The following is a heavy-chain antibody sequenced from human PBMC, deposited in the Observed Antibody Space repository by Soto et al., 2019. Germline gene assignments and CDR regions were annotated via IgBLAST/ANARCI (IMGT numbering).Heavy chain of an antibody. CDR3: AKVENRFIAARVDY. CDR2: ISGSGGST. J-gene: IGHJ4*02. CDR1: GFTFSSYA. V-gene: IGHV3-23*01. Sequence: EVQLLESGGGLVQPGGSLRLSCAASGFTFSSYAMSWVRQAPGKGLEWVSAISGSGGSTYYADSVKGRFTISRDNPKNTLYLQMNSLRAEDTAVYYCAKVENRFIAARVDYWGQGTLVTVSS. D-gene: IGHD6-6*01.